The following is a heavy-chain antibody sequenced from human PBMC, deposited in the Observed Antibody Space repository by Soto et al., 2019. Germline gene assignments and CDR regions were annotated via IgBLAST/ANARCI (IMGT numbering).Heavy chain of an antibody. V-gene: IGHV3-30*18. CDR2: ISYDGSNK. Sequence: QVQLVESGGGVVQPGRPLRLSCAASGFTFSSYGMHWVRQAPGKGLEWVAVISYDGSNKYYADSVKGRFTISRDNSKNTLYLQMNSLRAEDTAVYYCAKSPLSVTSSYYFDYWGQGTLVTVSS. CDR1: GFTFSSYG. J-gene: IGHJ4*02. D-gene: IGHD4-17*01. CDR3: AKSPLSVTSSYYFDY.